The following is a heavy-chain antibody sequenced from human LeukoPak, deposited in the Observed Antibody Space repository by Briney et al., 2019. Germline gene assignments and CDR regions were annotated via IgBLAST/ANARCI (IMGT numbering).Heavy chain of an antibody. Sequence: ASVKVSCKASGYTFTSYDINWVRQATGQGLEWMGWMNPNSGNTGYAQKFQGRVTMTRNTSISTAYMELSSLRSEDTAVYYCARVTGYCSSTSCYYYYYGMDVWGQGTTATVSS. J-gene: IGHJ6*02. CDR3: ARVTGYCSSTSCYYYYYGMDV. CDR2: MNPNSGNT. D-gene: IGHD2-2*01. CDR1: GYTFTSYD. V-gene: IGHV1-8*01.